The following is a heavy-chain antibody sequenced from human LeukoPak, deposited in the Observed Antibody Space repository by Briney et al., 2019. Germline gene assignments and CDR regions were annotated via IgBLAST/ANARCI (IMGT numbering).Heavy chain of an antibody. CDR2: IKQEGSEK. CDR3: AREGSYRNWFDP. D-gene: IGHD1-26*01. J-gene: IGHJ5*02. CDR1: GFTFSNYW. Sequence: GGSRRLSCAASGFTFSNYWMSWVRQAPGKGLEWVANIKQEGSEKYYVDSVKGRFTISRDNAKNLLYLQMNSLRAEDTAVYYCAREGSYRNWFDPWGQGTLVTVSS. V-gene: IGHV3-7*05.